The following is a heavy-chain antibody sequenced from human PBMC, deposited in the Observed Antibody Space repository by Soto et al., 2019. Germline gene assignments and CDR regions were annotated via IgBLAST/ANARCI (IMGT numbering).Heavy chain of an antibody. V-gene: IGHV3-74*01. CDR3: ARDRRGFDY. CDR2: INSDGGDT. CDR1: GFTFSSYW. Sequence: EVQLVESGGGLVQPGGSLRLSCTASGFTFSSYWMHWVRQVPGKGLVWVSRINSDGGDTIYADSVKGRFTISRDNAKNTLYLQMSSLRGEDTALYYCARDRRGFDYWGQGTLVTVSS. J-gene: IGHJ4*02.